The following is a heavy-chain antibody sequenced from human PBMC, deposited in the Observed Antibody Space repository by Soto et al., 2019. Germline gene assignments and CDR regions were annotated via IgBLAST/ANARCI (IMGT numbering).Heavy chain of an antibody. CDR3: ARGRHWFGP. CDR1: GISITSSY. Sequence: PSETLSLTCTVSGISITSSYWNWFRQSPGKGLEWIGQISDRGDINYNPPLESRVAISTDTSKNQVSLTLTVVNAADTAVYFCARGRHWFGPWGQGTLVTVSS. V-gene: IGHV4-59*08. CDR2: ISDRGDI. J-gene: IGHJ5*02.